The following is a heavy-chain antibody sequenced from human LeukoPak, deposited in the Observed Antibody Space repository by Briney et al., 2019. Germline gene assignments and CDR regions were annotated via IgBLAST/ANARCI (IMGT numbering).Heavy chain of an antibody. CDR1: GYTFTSYD. CDR3: ARGGVGCSSTSCYYYYYMDV. J-gene: IGHJ6*03. CDR2: MNPNSGNT. D-gene: IGHD2-2*01. V-gene: IGHV1-8*01. Sequence: ASVKVSCKASGYTFTSYDINWVRQATGQGLEWMGWMNPNSGNTGYARKFQGRVTMTRNTSISTAYMELSSLRSEDTAVYYCARGGVGCSSTSCYYYYYMDVWGKGTTVTISS.